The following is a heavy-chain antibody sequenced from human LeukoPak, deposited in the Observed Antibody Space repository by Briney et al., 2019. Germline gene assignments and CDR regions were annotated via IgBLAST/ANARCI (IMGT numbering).Heavy chain of an antibody. D-gene: IGHD6-13*01. J-gene: IGHJ4*02. Sequence: GGSLRLSCVASGFTFSSYAMSWVRQAPGKGLEWVSAIRKSGGSTHYADSVKGRFTISRDNSKNTLYLQMNSLRAEDTAVYYCAKTKPYGTTWYGGIDWGQGALVTVSS. V-gene: IGHV3-23*01. CDR2: IRKSGGST. CDR1: GFTFSSYA. CDR3: AKTKPYGTTWYGGID.